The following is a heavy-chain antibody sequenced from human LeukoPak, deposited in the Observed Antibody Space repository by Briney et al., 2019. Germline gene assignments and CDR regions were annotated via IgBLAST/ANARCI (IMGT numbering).Heavy chain of an antibody. CDR1: GFTFSSYA. CDR3: VKGSEAYCDSKSDY. CDR2: ISSNGGTK. Sequence: TGRSLRLSCSASGFTFSSYAMHWVRQAPGNGLEYVLDISSNGGTKYYPNSAKGRFTISRDNSKNTLYLQMSSLRVEDTAVYYCVKGSEAYCDSKSDYWGQGTLVTVSS. D-gene: IGHD3-22*01. V-gene: IGHV3-64D*09. J-gene: IGHJ4*02.